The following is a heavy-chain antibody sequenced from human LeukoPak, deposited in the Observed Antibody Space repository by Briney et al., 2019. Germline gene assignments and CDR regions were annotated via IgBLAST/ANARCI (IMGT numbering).Heavy chain of an antibody. J-gene: IGHJ4*02. CDR1: GGSISSSNW. D-gene: IGHD3-10*01. Sequence: PSETLSLTCAVSGGSISSSNWWSWVRQPPGKGLEWIGEIYHSGSTNYNPSLKSRVTISVDKSKNQFSLKLSSVTPEDTAVYYCARGQDYGSGSYFDYWGQGTLVTVSS. V-gene: IGHV4-4*02. CDR3: ARGQDYGSGSYFDY. CDR2: IYHSGST.